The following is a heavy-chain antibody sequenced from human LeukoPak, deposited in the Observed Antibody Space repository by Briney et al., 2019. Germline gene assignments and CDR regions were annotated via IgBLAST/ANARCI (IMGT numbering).Heavy chain of an antibody. CDR2: IFLRIRAP. Sequence: SVLECGKSSGGTFSNYGFTWVRQAPGQGLEWMGVIFLRIRAPPYAQRFQDRMTITADRSANTTYLDLTGLTSDDTAVYYCARGSSGIHTYDDWGQGTVVVVSS. CDR3: ARGSSGIHTYDD. V-gene: IGHV1-69*06. J-gene: IGHJ4*02. CDR1: GGTFSNYG. D-gene: IGHD6-19*01.